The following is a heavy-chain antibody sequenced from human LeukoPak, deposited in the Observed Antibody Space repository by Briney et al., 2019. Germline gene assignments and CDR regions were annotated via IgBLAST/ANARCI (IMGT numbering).Heavy chain of an antibody. D-gene: IGHD6-19*01. CDR2: ISWKGGST. J-gene: IGHJ4*02. CDR3: ARVTDGSGWYGGFDY. CDR1: GFTFDDYG. Sequence: GGSLRLSCAASGFTFDDYGMSWVRQAPGKGLEWVSGISWKGGSTGYAGSVKGRFTISRDNAKNSLYLQMNSLRAEDTALYYCARVTDGSGWYGGFDYWGQGTLVTVSS. V-gene: IGHV3-20*04.